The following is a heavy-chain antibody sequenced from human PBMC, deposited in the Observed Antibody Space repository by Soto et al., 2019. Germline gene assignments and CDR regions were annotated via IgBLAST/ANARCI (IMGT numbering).Heavy chain of an antibody. Sequence: GGSLRLSCAASGFTFSNAWMSWVRQAPGKGLEWVGRIKSKTDGGTTDYAAPVKGRFTISRDDSKNTLYLQMNSLKTEDTAVYYCTKNQYSSSWYFDYWGQGTLVTVSS. CDR2: IKSKTDGGTT. D-gene: IGHD6-13*01. V-gene: IGHV3-15*01. CDR3: TKNQYSSSWYFDY. J-gene: IGHJ4*02. CDR1: GFTFSNAW.